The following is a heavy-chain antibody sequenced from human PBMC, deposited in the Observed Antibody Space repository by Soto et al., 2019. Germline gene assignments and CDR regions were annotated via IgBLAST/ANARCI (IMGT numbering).Heavy chain of an antibody. D-gene: IGHD3-16*01. V-gene: IGHV1-69*01. CDR1: GGTFSSYA. CDR2: IIPIFGTA. J-gene: IGHJ6*02. Sequence: QVQLLQSGAEVKKPGSSVNVSCKASGGTFSSYAISWVRQAPGQGLEWSGGIIPIFGTANYAQKFQGRVTITADESTSTAYMELSSLRSEDTAVYYCAGDGAAIRGAYYYGMDVWGQGTTVTVSS. CDR3: AGDGAAIRGAYYYGMDV.